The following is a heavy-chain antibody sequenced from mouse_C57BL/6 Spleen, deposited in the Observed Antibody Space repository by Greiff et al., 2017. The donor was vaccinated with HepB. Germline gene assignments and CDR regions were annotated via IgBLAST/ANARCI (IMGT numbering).Heavy chain of an antibody. CDR3: ARDSYYGSSYVDY. CDR2: ISDGGSYT. J-gene: IGHJ2*01. CDR1: GFTFSSYA. Sequence: EVQGVESGGGLVKPGGSLKLSCAASGFTFSSYAMSWVRQTPEKRLEWVATISDGGSYTYYPDNVKGRFTISRDNAKNNLYLQMSHLKSEDTAMYYCARDSYYGSSYVDYWGQGTTLTVSS. D-gene: IGHD1-1*01. V-gene: IGHV5-4*01.